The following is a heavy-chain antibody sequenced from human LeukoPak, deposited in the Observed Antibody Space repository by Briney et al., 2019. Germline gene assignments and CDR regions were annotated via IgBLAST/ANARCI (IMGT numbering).Heavy chain of an antibody. Sequence: SQTLSLTCAVSGGSISSGGYSWSWIRQPPGKGLEWIGYIYHSGSTYYNPSFKSRVTISVDRSKNQFSLKLSSVTAADTAVYYCARELRRQGFDYWGQGTLVTVSS. CDR2: IYHSGST. V-gene: IGHV4-30-2*01. J-gene: IGHJ4*02. D-gene: IGHD4-17*01. CDR3: ARELRRQGFDY. CDR1: GGSISSGGYS.